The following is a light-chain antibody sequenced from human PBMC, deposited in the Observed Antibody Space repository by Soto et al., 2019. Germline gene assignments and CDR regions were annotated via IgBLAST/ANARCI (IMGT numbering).Light chain of an antibody. CDR3: QQSSDWPLT. CDR1: QSVSSY. J-gene: IGKJ4*01. CDR2: DVS. V-gene: IGKV3-11*01. Sequence: EIVLTQSPATLSLSPGERATFSCRASQSVSSYLAWYQQRPGQAPRLLIYDVSNGATGIPARFSGSGSGTDFTLTISSLEPEDFAVYYCQQSSDWPLTFGGGTKVEIK.